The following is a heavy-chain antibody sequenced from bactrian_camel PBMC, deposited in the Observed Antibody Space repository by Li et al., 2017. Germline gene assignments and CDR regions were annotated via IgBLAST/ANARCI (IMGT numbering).Heavy chain of an antibody. CDR1: GNGYSRAC. V-gene: IGHV3S53*01. D-gene: IGHD1*01. CDR3: AGAGTRVWEDC. J-gene: IGHJ4*01. Sequence: QLVESGGGSVQAGGSLRLSCVASGNGYSRACMGWFRQAPGTAREEVARIEKDGTIIYADSVKGRFTISQASNKNIVYLQMNNLKPEDTAMYYCAGAGTRVWEDCRGQGTQVTVS. CDR2: IEKDGTI.